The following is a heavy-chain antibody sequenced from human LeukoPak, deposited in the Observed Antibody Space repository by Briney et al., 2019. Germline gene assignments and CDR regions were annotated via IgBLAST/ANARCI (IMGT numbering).Heavy chain of an antibody. D-gene: IGHD3-10*01. CDR1: GGTFSSYA. Sequence: GSSVKGSCKASGGTFSSYAISWVRQAPGQGLEWMGGIIPIFGTANYAQKFQGRVTITADKSTSTAYMELSSLRSEDTAVYYCARENRGWLNSFDYWGQGTLVTVSS. V-gene: IGHV1-69*06. J-gene: IGHJ4*02. CDR2: IIPIFGTA. CDR3: ARENRGWLNSFDY.